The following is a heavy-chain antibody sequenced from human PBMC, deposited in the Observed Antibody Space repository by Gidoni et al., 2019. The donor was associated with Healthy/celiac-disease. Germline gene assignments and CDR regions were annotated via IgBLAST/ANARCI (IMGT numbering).Heavy chain of an antibody. CDR2: IMGSGGST. J-gene: IGHJ4*02. V-gene: IGHV3-23*01. D-gene: IGHD3-22*01. CDR3: AKGVDSSGYYSGY. Sequence: EVQLLESGGGLVQPGGSLSLSCAASGFTFSSYAMSWVRQAPGKGLEWVSAIMGSGGSTYYADSVKGRFTISRDNSKNTLYLQMNSRRAEDTAVYYCAKGVDSSGYYSGYWGQGTLVTVSS. CDR1: GFTFSSYA.